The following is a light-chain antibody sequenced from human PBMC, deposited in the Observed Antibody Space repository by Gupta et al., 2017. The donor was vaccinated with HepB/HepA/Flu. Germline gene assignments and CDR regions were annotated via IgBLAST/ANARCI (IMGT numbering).Light chain of an antibody. CDR2: RTD. J-gene: IGLJ3*02. CDR3: AAWDDSMTAWV. Sequence: QSVLTQPPSASETPGQTVTISCSGGTSNIGTNYVCWYQQVPGTAPKLLIYRTDQRPSGVPDRFSGSKSATSASLAIXGXRSQDEXDYYCAAWDDSMTAWVFGGGTKLTVL. CDR1: TSNIGTNY. V-gene: IGLV1-47*01.